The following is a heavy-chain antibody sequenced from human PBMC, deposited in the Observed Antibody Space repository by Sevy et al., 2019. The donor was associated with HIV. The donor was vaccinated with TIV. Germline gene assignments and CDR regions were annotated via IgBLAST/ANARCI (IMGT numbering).Heavy chain of an antibody. Sequence: KAGPSVKVSCKASGYTFNNYYLHWVRQAPGQGLEWMGVINPSSISTLYAQKFQGRVTMTRDTSTSTVYLELSRLRSEDTAVYYCGRGDGTGRDFDYWGQGTLVTVSS. CDR1: GYTFNNYY. J-gene: IGHJ4*02. CDR3: GRGDGTGRDFDY. CDR2: INPSSIST. D-gene: IGHD6-13*01. V-gene: IGHV1-46*03.